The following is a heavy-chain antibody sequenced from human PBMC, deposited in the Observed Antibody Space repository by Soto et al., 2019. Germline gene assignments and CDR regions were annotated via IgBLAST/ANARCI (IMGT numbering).Heavy chain of an antibody. CDR2: IYTSGST. Sequence: QVQLQESGPGLVKPSETLFLTCTVSGCSISSYYWSXIRXXXXXXLEWIGRIYTSGSTNYNPSLKNRVTMSEDTSKNQLPLKLSSVTAADTAVYYCARDGGGSSGYWFDYWGQGTLVTVSS. J-gene: IGHJ4*02. CDR1: GCSISSYY. CDR3: ARDGGGSSGYWFDY. D-gene: IGHD3-22*01. V-gene: IGHV4-4*07.